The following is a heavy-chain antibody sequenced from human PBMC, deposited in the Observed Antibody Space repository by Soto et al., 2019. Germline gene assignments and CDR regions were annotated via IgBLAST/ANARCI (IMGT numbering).Heavy chain of an antibody. CDR2: ISAYNGNT. J-gene: IGHJ6*01. Sequence: ASVKVTCKASGYTFTSYGISWVRQAPGQGLEWMGWISAYNGNTNYAQKLQGRVTMTTDTSTSTAYMELRSLRSDDTAVYYCARVWFCTSCYYSNGMHVWGQRSTV. CDR1: GYTFTSYG. CDR3: ARVWFCTSCYYSNGMHV. D-gene: IGHD3-10*01. V-gene: IGHV1-18*01.